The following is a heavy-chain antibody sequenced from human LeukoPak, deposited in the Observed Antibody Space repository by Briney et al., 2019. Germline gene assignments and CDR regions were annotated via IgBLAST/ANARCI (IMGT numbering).Heavy chain of an antibody. D-gene: IGHD3-22*01. CDR1: GGSISSYY. Sequence: SETLSLTCTVSGGSISSYYWSWIRQPAGKGLEWIGRIYTRGSTNYNPSLKSRVTMSVDTSKNQFSLKLSSVAAADTAVYYCAGEGHYYDSSGYYYGGEDYWGQGTLVTVSS. V-gene: IGHV4-4*07. CDR2: IYTRGST. J-gene: IGHJ4*02. CDR3: AGEGHYYDSSGYYYGGEDY.